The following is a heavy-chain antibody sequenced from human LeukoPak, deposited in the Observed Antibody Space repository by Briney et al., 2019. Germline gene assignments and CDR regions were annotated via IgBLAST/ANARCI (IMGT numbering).Heavy chain of an antibody. CDR2: IKQDGSEK. Sequence: PGGSLRLSCAASGFTFSSYWMSWVRQAPGKGLEWVANIKQDGSEKYYVDSVKGRFTISRDNAKNSLYLQMNSLRAEDTAVYYCARDRGSIAARFSLGKGYYYYMDVWGEGTTVTVSS. CDR1: GFTFSSYW. CDR3: ARDRGSIAARFSLGKGYYYYMDV. J-gene: IGHJ6*03. D-gene: IGHD6-6*01. V-gene: IGHV3-7*01.